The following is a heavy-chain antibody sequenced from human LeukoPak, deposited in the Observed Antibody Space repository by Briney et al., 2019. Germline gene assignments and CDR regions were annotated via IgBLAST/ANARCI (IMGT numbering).Heavy chain of an antibody. CDR1: GYTLTELS. D-gene: IGHD3-22*01. CDR2: FDPEDGET. Sequence: GASVKVSCKVSGYTLTELSMHWVRQAPGKGLEWMGGFDPEDGETIYAQKFQGRVTMTRDTSISTAYMELSRLRSDDTAVYYCARATRETYYYDSSGYYSYEDDAFDIWGQGTMVTVSS. CDR3: ARATRETYYYDSSGYYSYEDDAFDI. J-gene: IGHJ3*02. V-gene: IGHV1-24*01.